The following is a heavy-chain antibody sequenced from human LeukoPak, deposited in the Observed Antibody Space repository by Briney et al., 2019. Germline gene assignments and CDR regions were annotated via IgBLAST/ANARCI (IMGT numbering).Heavy chain of an antibody. J-gene: IGHJ4*02. Sequence: GGSLRLSCVASGISVSGTFMSWVRQAPGKGLEWVSTMYSGGATHYADSVKGRFSVSRDNVENTSYLQMDNLRVEDTAVYYCARVVTFELDYWGQGTPVLVSS. V-gene: IGHV3-53*01. D-gene: IGHD3-10*01. CDR2: MYSGGAT. CDR3: ARVVTFELDY. CDR1: GISVSGTF.